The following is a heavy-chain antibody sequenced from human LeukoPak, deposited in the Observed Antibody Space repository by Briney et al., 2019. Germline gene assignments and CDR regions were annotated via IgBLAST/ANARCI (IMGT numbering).Heavy chain of an antibody. CDR1: GFTFSSYS. D-gene: IGHD5-24*01. V-gene: IGHV3-43*02. J-gene: IGHJ4*02. CDR2: ISGDGGST. CDR3: AKEMYGYKILWDY. Sequence: GGSLRLSCAASGFTFSSYSMNWVRQAPGKGLEWVSLISGDGGSTYYADSVKGRFAISRDNSKNSLYLQMNSLRTEDTALYYCAKEMYGYKILWDYWGQGTLVTVSS.